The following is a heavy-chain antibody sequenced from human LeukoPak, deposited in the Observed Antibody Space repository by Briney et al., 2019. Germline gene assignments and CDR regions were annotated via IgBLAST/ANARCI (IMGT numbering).Heavy chain of an antibody. CDR3: ARERVGYDTSGRGPRFDS. V-gene: IGHV4-4*07. CDR2: IYSSGST. J-gene: IGHJ4*02. CDR1: GTSVNNYY. D-gene: IGHD3-22*01. Sequence: SETLSLTCIVSGTSVNNYYWSWIRQPAGKGLEWIGRIYSSGSTNYNLSLTSRVSISVDKSKNQVSLKLESVTAADTAVYYCARERVGYDTSGRGPRFDSWGEGTLVTVSS.